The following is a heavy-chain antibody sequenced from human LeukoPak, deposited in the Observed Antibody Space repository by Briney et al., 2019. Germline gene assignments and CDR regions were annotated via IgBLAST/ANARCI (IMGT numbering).Heavy chain of an antibody. CDR1: GFTFSSYW. J-gene: IGHJ4*02. Sequence: GSLRLSCAASGFTFSSYWMSWVRQAPGKGLEWVANIKQDGSEKYYVDSVKGRFTISRDNAKNSLYLQMNSLGVEDTAVYYCARGSEWFVWYFDYWGQGTLVTASS. D-gene: IGHD3-3*01. CDR2: IKQDGSEK. V-gene: IGHV3-7*01. CDR3: ARGSEWFVWYFDY.